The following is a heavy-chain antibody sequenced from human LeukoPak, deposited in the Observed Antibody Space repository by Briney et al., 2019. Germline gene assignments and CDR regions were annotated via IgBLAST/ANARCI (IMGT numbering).Heavy chain of an antibody. CDR1: GFTFSSYS. CDR3: ARGYCSSTSCAFDI. J-gene: IGHJ3*02. Sequence: GGSLRLSCAASGFTFSSYSMNWVRQAPGKGLEWVSYISSSSSTIYYADSVKGRFTISRDNAKNSLYLQMNSLRDEDTAVYYCARGYCSSTSCAFDIWGQGTMVTVSS. CDR2: ISSSSSTI. V-gene: IGHV3-48*02. D-gene: IGHD2-2*01.